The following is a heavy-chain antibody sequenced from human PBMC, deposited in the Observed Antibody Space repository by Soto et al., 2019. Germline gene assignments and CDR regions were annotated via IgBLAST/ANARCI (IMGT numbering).Heavy chain of an antibody. CDR2: ISSNSNYM. CDR3: AGSPGYCTRGVCETWRSYYGLDV. V-gene: IGHV3-21*01. CDR1: GFTFSSYT. D-gene: IGHD2-8*01. J-gene: IGHJ6*02. Sequence: GGSLSISCAASGFTFSSYTMHWVRQDPGKGLEWVSSISSNSNYMYYTDFVKGRFTISRDNAENSLFLQMNSLRAEDTAVYYCAGSPGYCTRGVCETWRSYYGLDVWGQGPRSPSP.